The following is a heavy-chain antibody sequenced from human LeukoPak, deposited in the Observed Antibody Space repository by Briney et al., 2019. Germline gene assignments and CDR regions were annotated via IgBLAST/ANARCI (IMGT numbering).Heavy chain of an antibody. CDR2: ISSSGSTI. CDR3: ARGTEYSSSSGYFQH. CDR1: GFTFSSYS. J-gene: IGHJ1*01. D-gene: IGHD6-6*01. Sequence: TGGSLRLSCAASGFTFSSYSMNWVRQAPGKGLEWVSYISSSGSTIYYADSVKGRFTVSRDNAKNSLYLQMNSLRAEDTAVYYCARGTEYSSSSGYFQHWGQGTLVTVSS. V-gene: IGHV3-48*04.